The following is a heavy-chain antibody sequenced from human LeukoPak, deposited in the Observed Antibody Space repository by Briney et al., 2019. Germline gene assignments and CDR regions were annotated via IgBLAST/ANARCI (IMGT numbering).Heavy chain of an antibody. CDR3: ARDTGGRCSSTSCYYGAFDI. D-gene: IGHD2-2*01. CDR2: INPNSGGT. Sequence: ASVKVSCKASGYTFTGYYMHWVRQAPGQGLEWMGRINPNSGGTNYAQKLQGRVTMTTDTSTSTAYMELRSLRSDDTAVYYCARDTGGRCSSTSCYYGAFDIWGQGTMVTVSS. CDR1: GYTFTGYY. J-gene: IGHJ3*02. V-gene: IGHV1-2*06.